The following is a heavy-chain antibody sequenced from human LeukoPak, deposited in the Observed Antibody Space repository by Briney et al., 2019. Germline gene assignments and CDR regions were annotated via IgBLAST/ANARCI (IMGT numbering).Heavy chain of an antibody. D-gene: IGHD6-19*01. CDR3: AKLKRPVAGLLRVRPDY. CDR2: ISGSGGST. J-gene: IGHJ4*02. CDR1: GFTFSNYA. Sequence: QTGGSLRLSCAASGFTFSNYAMSWVRQAPGKGLEWVSAISGSGGSTYYADSVKGRFTISRDNSKNTLYLQMNSLRAEDTAVYYCAKLKRPVAGLLRVRPDYWGQGTLVTVSS. V-gene: IGHV3-23*01.